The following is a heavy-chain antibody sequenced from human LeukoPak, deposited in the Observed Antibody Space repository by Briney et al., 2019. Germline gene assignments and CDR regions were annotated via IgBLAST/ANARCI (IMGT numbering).Heavy chain of an antibody. CDR1: GYTLTAYY. J-gene: IGHJ5*02. CDR3: ARGYCSGGTCYLVENWLDP. D-gene: IGHD2-15*01. V-gene: IGHV1-2*06. Sequence: GASVKVSCKASGYTLTAYYIYWVRQAPGQGLELMTQIHPNSGGTDYAQNFQGRVTMTRDTSISTAYMELSRLRSDDTAVYYCARGYCSGGTCYLVENWLDPWGQGTLVTVSS. CDR2: IHPNSGGT.